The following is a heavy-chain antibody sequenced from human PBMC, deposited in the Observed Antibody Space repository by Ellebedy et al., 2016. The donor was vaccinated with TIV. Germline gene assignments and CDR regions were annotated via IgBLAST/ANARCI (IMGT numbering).Heavy chain of an antibody. D-gene: IGHD1-1*01. CDR2: ISYDENNK. J-gene: IGHJ6*03. CDR1: GFTFRSYA. Sequence: GGSLRLSXAASGFTFRSYAMHWVRQAPGKGLEWVAVISYDENNKHCADSVKGRFTISRDNSKNTLYLQMNSLRGEDTAVYYCARDRGYRSSLYYYYNMDVWGKGTTVTVSS. CDR3: ARDRGYRSSLYYYYNMDV. V-gene: IGHV3-30-3*01.